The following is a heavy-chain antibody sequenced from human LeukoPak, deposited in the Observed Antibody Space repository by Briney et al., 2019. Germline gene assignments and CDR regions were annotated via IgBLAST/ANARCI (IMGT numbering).Heavy chain of an antibody. V-gene: IGHV4-59*01. CDR3: ARGGSNFDY. J-gene: IGHJ4*02. CDR2: IYYSRST. CDR1: GGSISTYY. Sequence: RASETLSLTCTVSGGSISTYYWSWIRQPPGKGLEWIGYIYYSRSTNYNPSLKSRVTISVDASKNQFSLALSSVTAADTAVYYCARGGSNFDYWGQGTLVTVSS. D-gene: IGHD3-16*01.